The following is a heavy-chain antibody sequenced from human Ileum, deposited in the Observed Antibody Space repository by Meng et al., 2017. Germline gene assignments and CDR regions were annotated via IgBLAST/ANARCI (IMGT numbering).Heavy chain of an antibody. CDR2: IYHSGSA. CDR3: ARDRGGSYYFDY. V-gene: IGHV4-30-4*08. D-gene: IGHD2-15*01. CDR1: GGSISSDGYY. Sequence: QVQLQESGPGLVKPSQTLSLTCTVTGGSISSDGYYWSWIRQHPGKGLEFIGYIYHSGSAYYNPSLKSRAIMSVDTSKNHFSLKLSSVTAADTAVYYCARDRGGSYYFDYWGQGTLDTVSS. J-gene: IGHJ4*02.